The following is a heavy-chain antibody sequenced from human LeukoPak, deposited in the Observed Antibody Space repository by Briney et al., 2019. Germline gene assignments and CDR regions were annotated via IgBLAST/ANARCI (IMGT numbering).Heavy chain of an antibody. Sequence: SETLSLTCTVSGGSISSYYWSWIRQPPGKGLEWIGYIYYSGSTNYNPSLKSRVTISVDTSKNQFSLKLSSVTAADTAVYYCATYYDFWSGYDSWGQGTLVTVSS. CDR2: IYYSGST. J-gene: IGHJ4*02. V-gene: IGHV4-59*01. CDR1: GGSISSYY. CDR3: ATYYDFWSGYDS. D-gene: IGHD3-3*01.